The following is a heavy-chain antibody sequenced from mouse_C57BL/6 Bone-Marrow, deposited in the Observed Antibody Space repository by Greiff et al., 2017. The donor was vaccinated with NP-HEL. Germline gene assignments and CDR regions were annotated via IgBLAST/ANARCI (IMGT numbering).Heavy chain of an antibody. V-gene: IGHV8-8*01. CDR2: IWWDDDK. Sequence: ESGPGILQPSQTLSLTCSFSGFSLSTFGMGVGWIRQPSGKGLEWLAHIWWDDDKYYNTALKSRLTISKDTSNNQVCLKIANVDTADTATYYCARISYDYDEGEAMDYWGQGTSVTVSS. CDR3: ARISYDYDEGEAMDY. J-gene: IGHJ4*01. CDR1: GFSLSTFGMG. D-gene: IGHD2-4*01.